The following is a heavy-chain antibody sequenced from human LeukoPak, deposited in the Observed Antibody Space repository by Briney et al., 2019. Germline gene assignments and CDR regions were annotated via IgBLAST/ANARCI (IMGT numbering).Heavy chain of an antibody. CDR2: IIPIFGTA. CDR3: ARDLNYYDSSGSPPL. D-gene: IGHD3-22*01. V-gene: IGHV1-69*13. Sequence: GASVKVSCKASGGTFSSYAISWVRQAPGQGLEWMGGIIPIFGTANYAQKFQGRVTITADESTSTAYMELSSLRSEDTAVYYCARDLNYYDSSGSPPLWGQGTLVTVSS. J-gene: IGHJ4*02. CDR1: GGTFSSYA.